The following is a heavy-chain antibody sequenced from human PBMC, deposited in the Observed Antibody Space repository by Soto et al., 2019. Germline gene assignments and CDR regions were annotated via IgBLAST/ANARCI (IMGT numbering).Heavy chain of an antibody. Sequence: GGSLRLSCAASGFTFSSYGMHWVRQAPGQGLEWVAVISYDGSKKYYADSVKGRFTISRDNSKNTLYLQMNSLRAEDTAVYYCAKIYGSTPGGHYGMDVWGQGTTVNVSS. CDR2: ISYDGSKK. D-gene: IGHD1-26*01. V-gene: IGHV3-30*18. CDR3: AKIYGSTPGGHYGMDV. J-gene: IGHJ6*02. CDR1: GFTFSSYG.